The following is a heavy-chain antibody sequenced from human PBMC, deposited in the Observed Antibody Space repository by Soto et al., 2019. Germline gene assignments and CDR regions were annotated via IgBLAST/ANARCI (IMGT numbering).Heavy chain of an antibody. CDR2: ITSDSSSR. D-gene: IGHD3-10*01. V-gene: IGHV3-48*02. CDR1: GFTFSSYA. Sequence: GGSLRLSCAASGFTFSSYAMSWVRQAPGKGLEWVSYITSDSSSRHYADFVKGRFTISRDNAKNSLYLQMNSLRDEDTAVYFCARDPDGIIDFDYWGQGTQVTVSS. CDR3: ARDPDGIIDFDY. J-gene: IGHJ4*02.